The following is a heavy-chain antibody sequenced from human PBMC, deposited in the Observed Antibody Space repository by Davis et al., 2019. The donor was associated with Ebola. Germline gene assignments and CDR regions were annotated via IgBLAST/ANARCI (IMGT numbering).Heavy chain of an antibody. D-gene: IGHD6-6*01. CDR3: ARDIEYSSSSSPWYYYMDV. Sequence: SVKVSCKASGYTFTSYAMHWVRQAPGQRLEWMGGIIPIFGTANYAQKFQGRVTITADESTSTAYMELSSLRSEDTAVYYCARDIEYSSSSSPWYYYMDVWGKGTTVTVSS. J-gene: IGHJ6*03. CDR1: GYTFTSYA. V-gene: IGHV1-69*13. CDR2: IIPIFGTA.